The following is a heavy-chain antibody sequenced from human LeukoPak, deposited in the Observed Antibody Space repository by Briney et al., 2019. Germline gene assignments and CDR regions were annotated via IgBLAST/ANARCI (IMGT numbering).Heavy chain of an antibody. J-gene: IGHJ4*02. CDR2: ISGSGGST. Sequence: GGSLRLSCAASGFTFSSYAMSWVRQAPGKGLEWVSAISGSGGSTHYADSVKGRFSISRDNSKNTLYLQMNSLRAEDTAVYYCAKDEASGSYTLYYFDYWGQGTLVTVSS. CDR3: AKDEASGSYTLYYFDY. D-gene: IGHD1-26*01. CDR1: GFTFSSYA. V-gene: IGHV3-23*01.